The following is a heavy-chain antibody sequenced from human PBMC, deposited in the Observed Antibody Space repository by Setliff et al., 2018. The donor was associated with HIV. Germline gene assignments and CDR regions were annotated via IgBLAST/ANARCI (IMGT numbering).Heavy chain of an antibody. CDR2: IYFDTNNE. Sequence: GGSLRLSCAASGFSVTSYVMHWVRQAPGKGLDWVGVIYFDTNNELHADSVKGRFTISRDNDKNSLYLQMNSLRAEDTAVYYCARDLQYRYCSGDGCDSLDGDVWGQGTAVTVSS. J-gene: IGHJ6*02. CDR1: GFSVTSYV. D-gene: IGHD2-15*01. V-gene: IGHV3-30*04. CDR3: ARDLQYRYCSGDGCDSLDGDV.